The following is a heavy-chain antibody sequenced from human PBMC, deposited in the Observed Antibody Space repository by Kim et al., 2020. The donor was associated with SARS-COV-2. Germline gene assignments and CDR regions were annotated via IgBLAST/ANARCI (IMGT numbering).Heavy chain of an antibody. Sequence: SVKVSCKASGGTFSSYAISWVRQAPGQGLEWMGGIIPIFGTANYAQKFQGRVTITADESTSTAYMELSSLRSEDTAVYYCARALYSGSYTPIDWGQGTLVTVSS. CDR2: IIPIFGTA. CDR3: ARALYSGSYTPID. D-gene: IGHD1-26*01. J-gene: IGHJ4*02. CDR1: GGTFSSYA. V-gene: IGHV1-69*13.